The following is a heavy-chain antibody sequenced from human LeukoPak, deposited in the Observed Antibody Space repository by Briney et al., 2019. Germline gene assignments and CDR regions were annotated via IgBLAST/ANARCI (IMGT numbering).Heavy chain of an antibody. Sequence: SETLSLTCTVSGGSISSYYWSWIRQPPGKGLEWIGYIYYSGSTNYNPSLKSRVTISVDTSKNQCSLKLSSVTAADTAVYYCARERGYCSSTSCPLFDYWGQGTLVTVSS. D-gene: IGHD2-2*01. V-gene: IGHV4-59*01. J-gene: IGHJ4*02. CDR1: GGSISSYY. CDR2: IYYSGST. CDR3: ARERGYCSSTSCPLFDY.